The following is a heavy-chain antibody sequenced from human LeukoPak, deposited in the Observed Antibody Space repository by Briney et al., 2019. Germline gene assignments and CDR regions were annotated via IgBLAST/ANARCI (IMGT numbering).Heavy chain of an antibody. Sequence: GGSLLLSCAASGFTFSSYGMHWVRQAPGKGLEYVSAISSNGGSTYYANSVKGRFTISRDNSKNTLYLQMGSLRAEDMAVYYCARTDDSSGYLVYWGQGTLVTVSS. V-gene: IGHV3-64*01. CDR2: ISSNGGST. J-gene: IGHJ4*02. D-gene: IGHD3-22*01. CDR1: GFTFSSYG. CDR3: ARTDDSSGYLVY.